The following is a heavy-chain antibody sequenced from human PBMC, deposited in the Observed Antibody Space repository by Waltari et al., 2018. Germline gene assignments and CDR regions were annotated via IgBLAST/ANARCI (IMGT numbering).Heavy chain of an antibody. V-gene: IGHV4-38-2*02. D-gene: IGHD2-8*02. CDR2: IYHSGST. J-gene: IGHJ4*02. CDR1: GYSISSGYY. Sequence: QVQLQESGPGLVKPSETLSLTCTVSGYSISSGYYWGWIRQSPGKGLEWIGSIYHSGSTYYNPSLKSRVTISVDTSKNQFSLKLSSVTAADTAVYYCARVDCTGGVCYYFDYWGQGTLFTVSS. CDR3: ARVDCTGGVCYYFDY.